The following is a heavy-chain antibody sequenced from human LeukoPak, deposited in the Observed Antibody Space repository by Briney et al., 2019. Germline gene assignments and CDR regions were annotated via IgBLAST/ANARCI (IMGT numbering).Heavy chain of an antibody. D-gene: IGHD1-14*01. V-gene: IGHV5-10-1*01. CDR3: ARLSTTLGPPGEQPQYYFDY. CDR1: GYSFTSYW. CDR2: IDPSDSYT. J-gene: IGHJ4*02. Sequence: GESLRISCQGSGYSFTSYWISWVRQMPGKGLEWMGRIDPSDSYTNYSPSFQSDVTISADKSISTAYLQWSSLKASDTAMYYCARLSTTLGPPGEQPQYYFDYWGQGTLVTVSS.